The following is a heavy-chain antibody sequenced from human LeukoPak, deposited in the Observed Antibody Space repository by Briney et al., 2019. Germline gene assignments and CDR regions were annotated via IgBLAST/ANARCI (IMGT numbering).Heavy chain of an antibody. CDR3: ARDPTKRIAARPTAFDP. CDR2: ISSGGRTI. V-gene: IGHV3-11*01. J-gene: IGHJ5*02. D-gene: IGHD6-6*01. Sequence: PGGSLRLSCAASGFTFSDYYMSWIRQAPGKGLEWVPYISSGGRTIYYADSVKGRFTMSRDNAKNSLYLQMNSLRAEDTALYYCARDPTKRIAARPTAFDPWGQGTLVTVSS. CDR1: GFTFSDYY.